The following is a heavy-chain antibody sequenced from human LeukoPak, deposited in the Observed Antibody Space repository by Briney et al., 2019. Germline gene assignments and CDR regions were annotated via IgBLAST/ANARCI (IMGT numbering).Heavy chain of an antibody. J-gene: IGHJ4*02. Sequence: GGSLRLSCAASGFTFSSYWMSWVRQAPGKGLEWVANIKQGGSEKYYVDSVKGRFTISRDNAKNSLYLQMNSLKAEDTAVYYCARDKIVGATHFDYWGQGTLVTVSS. CDR1: GFTFSSYW. CDR2: IKQGGSEK. CDR3: ARDKIVGATHFDY. D-gene: IGHD1-26*01. V-gene: IGHV3-7*01.